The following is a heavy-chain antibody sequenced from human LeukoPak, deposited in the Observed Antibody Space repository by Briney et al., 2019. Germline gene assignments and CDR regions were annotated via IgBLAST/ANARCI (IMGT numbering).Heavy chain of an antibody. CDR2: ISSSGSTI. V-gene: IGHV3-48*03. Sequence: GGSLRLSCAASGFTFSSYEMNWVRQAPGKGLEWVSYISSSGSTIYYADSVKGRFTISRDNAKNSLYLQMNSLRAEDTAVYYCARERRKDFDCWGQGTLVTVSS. J-gene: IGHJ4*02. CDR3: ARERRKDFDC. CDR1: GFTFSSYE.